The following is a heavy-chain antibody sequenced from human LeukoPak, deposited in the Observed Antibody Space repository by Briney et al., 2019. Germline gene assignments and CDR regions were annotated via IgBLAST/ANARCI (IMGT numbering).Heavy chain of an antibody. CDR2: ITGRSDST. V-gene: IGHV3-23*01. Sequence: PGGSLRLSCAASGFIFSNFAMSWVRQTPGKGLEWVSAITGRSDSTYYADFVKGRFTISRDNSKNTLYLQMNSLRAEDTAVYYCAKDGTLDSAIDIWGQGTMVTVSS. CDR1: GFIFSNFA. D-gene: IGHD1-1*01. CDR3: AKDGTLDSAIDI. J-gene: IGHJ3*02.